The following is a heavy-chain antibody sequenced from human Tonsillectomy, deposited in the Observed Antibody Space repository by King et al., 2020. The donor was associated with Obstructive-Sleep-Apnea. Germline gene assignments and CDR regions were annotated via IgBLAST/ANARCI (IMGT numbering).Heavy chain of an antibody. Sequence: QLVQSGAEVKKPGASVKVSCKASGYSFTTYSMHWVRQAPGQRLEWMGWINAGNGNTKYSHKFQGRVIISRDTSASTVNMELSSLRSEDTAVYYCARERRGCSGGVCYYDAFDLWGQGTMVSVSS. CDR2: INAGNGNT. D-gene: IGHD2-15*01. CDR1: GYSFTTYS. CDR3: ARERRGCSGGVCYYDAFDL. V-gene: IGHV1-3*01. J-gene: IGHJ3*01.